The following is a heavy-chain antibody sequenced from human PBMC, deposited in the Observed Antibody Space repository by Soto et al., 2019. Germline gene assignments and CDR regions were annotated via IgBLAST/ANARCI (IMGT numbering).Heavy chain of an antibody. J-gene: IGHJ5*02. CDR3: ARDLSQVDP. CDR2: ILHDGSNK. CDR1: GFSSRSYE. V-gene: IGHV3-30-3*01. Sequence: QAQLVESGGGVVQPGRSLRLSCAASGFSSRSYEMHWVRQAPGKGPEWVAAILHDGSNKYYADSVKGRFTLSRDNSKNTMYLEMNSLRIEDTAVYYCARDLSQVDPWGQGTLVTVSS.